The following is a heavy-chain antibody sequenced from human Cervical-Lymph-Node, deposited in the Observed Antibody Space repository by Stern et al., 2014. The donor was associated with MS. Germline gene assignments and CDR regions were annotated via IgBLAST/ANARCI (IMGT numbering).Heavy chain of an antibody. V-gene: IGHV7-4-1*02. CDR1: GYSFNRYA. CDR2: INTNTGNP. J-gene: IGHJ4*02. CDR3: ARDLRDISGYYLDS. Sequence: VQLVQSGSELRKPGASVKVSCKASGYSFNRYAVTWVRQAPGQRLEWLGWINTNTGNPTYAQGFTGRFVFSLDTSVSTTYLHISSLKAEDTAVYYCARDLRDISGYYLDSWGQGSLVTVSS. D-gene: IGHD3-22*01.